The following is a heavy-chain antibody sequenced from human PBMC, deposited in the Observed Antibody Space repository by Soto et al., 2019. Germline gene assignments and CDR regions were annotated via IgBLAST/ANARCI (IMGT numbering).Heavy chain of an antibody. J-gene: IGHJ6*02. CDR2: IWYDGSNK. D-gene: IGHD1-1*01. Sequence: GGSLRLSCAASGFTFSSYGMHWVRQAPGKGLEWVAVIWYDGSNKYYADSVKGRFTISRDNSKNTLYLQMNSLRAEDTAVYYCARDLSRVPNYYYGMDVWGQGTTVTVSS. CDR3: ARDLSRVPNYYYGMDV. V-gene: IGHV3-33*01. CDR1: GFTFSSYG.